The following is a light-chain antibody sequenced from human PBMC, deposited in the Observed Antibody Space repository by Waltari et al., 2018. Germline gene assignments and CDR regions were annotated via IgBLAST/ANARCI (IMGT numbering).Light chain of an antibody. CDR1: QSVASS. CDR2: GAS. J-gene: IGKJ1*01. V-gene: IGKV3-15*01. CDR3: QQYNDWPPWT. Sequence: IVMTQSPDTLSASPAERLTLSCRASQSVASSLAWYHQKSGQAPRVLIFGASTRASGVPDRFTGSGSGTDFTLTISSLQSEDFGVYYCQQYNDWPPWTFGQGTRVEVK.